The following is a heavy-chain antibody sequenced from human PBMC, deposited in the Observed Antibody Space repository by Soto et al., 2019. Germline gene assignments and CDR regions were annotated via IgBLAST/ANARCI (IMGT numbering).Heavy chain of an antibody. CDR1: GGSIRSYY. Sequence: SETLSLTCSVSGGSIRSYYWSWIRQSPEKGLEWIGYFYHSGNSNYNPSLKSRVTISVDTSKNQLSLSLRSMTAADTAVYFCARISSVDPYGYVNGGLDVWGQGTTVTVSS. J-gene: IGHJ6*02. D-gene: IGHD5-18*01. CDR2: FYHSGNS. CDR3: ARISSVDPYGYVNGGLDV. V-gene: IGHV4-59*01.